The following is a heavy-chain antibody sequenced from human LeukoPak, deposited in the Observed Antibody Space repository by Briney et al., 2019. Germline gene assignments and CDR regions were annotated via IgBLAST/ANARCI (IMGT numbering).Heavy chain of an antibody. J-gene: IGHJ3*02. Sequence: SETLSLTCTVSGGSISSYYWNWIRQPPGKGLEWIGSISYSGSTKYNPSLESRVTISVDTSKNQISLKLSSVTAADTAVYYCAREGSAFDIWGQGTMVTVSS. CDR3: AREGSAFDI. CDR1: GGSISSYY. CDR2: ISYSGST. V-gene: IGHV4-59*12.